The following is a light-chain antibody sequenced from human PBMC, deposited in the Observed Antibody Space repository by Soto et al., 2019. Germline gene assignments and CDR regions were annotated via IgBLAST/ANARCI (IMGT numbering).Light chain of an antibody. CDR1: SGRIVSNF. CDR3: QSFHSSAVI. CDR2: EDN. J-gene: IGLJ2*01. Sequence: NFMLTQPHSVSESPGKAVTVSCTRSSGRIVSNFVQWYQRRPGSAPTTVIYEDNQRPSGVPDRFSGAIDSSSNSASLTISGLKTEDEADYYCQSFHSSAVIFGGGTKVTVL. V-gene: IGLV6-57*04.